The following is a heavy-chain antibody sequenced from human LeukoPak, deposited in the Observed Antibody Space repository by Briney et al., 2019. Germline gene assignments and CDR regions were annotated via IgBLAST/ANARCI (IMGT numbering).Heavy chain of an antibody. D-gene: IGHD1-26*01. CDR1: GFTFSSYA. V-gene: IGHV3-23*01. J-gene: IGHJ5*02. CDR2: ISGSGGST. CDR3: AKDLGNRVGATASVA. Sequence: GGSLRLSCAASGFTFSSYAMSWVRQAPGKGLEWVSAISGSGGSTYYADSVKGRFTISRDNSKNTLYPQMNSLRAEDTAVYYCAKDLGNRVGATASVAWGQGTLVTVSS.